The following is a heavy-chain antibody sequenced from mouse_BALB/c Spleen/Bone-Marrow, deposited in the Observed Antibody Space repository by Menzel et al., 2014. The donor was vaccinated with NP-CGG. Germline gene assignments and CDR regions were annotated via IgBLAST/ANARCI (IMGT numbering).Heavy chain of an antibody. Sequence: QVQLKESGPELVKPGASVRISCKASGYTFTSYYIRWVKQRPGQGLEWIGWIYPGNVNTKYNEKFKGKATLTADKSSSTAYMQLSSLTSEDSAVYFCAREGGRYDLGNWGQGTTLTVSS. D-gene: IGHD2-14*01. CDR1: GYTFTSYY. V-gene: IGHV1S56*01. J-gene: IGHJ2*01. CDR3: AREGGRYDLGN. CDR2: IYPGNVNT.